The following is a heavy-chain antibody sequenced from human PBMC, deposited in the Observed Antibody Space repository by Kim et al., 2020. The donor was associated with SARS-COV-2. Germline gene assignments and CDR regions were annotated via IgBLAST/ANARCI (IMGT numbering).Heavy chain of an antibody. D-gene: IGHD6-19*01. V-gene: IGHV1-46*01. Sequence: ASVKVSCKASGYIFTSYYMNWLRQAPGQGLEWMGIINPSGGSTNYVQKFQGRVTMTRDTSTSTVFMELSSLGSEDTAVYYCARGWSVSGWSLPRQPEFFQRWGQGTLVTVSS. CDR2: INPSGGST. J-gene: IGHJ1*01. CDR1: GYIFTSYY. CDR3: ARGWSVSGWSLPRQPEFFQR.